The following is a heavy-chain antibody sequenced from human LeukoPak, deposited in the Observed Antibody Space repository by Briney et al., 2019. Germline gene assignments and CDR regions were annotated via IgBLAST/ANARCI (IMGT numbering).Heavy chain of an antibody. CDR1: GGSISSSSYY. V-gene: IGHV4-39*01. CDR3: ARPHDYGDYVGYFDY. CDR2: IYYSGST. Sequence: SETLSLTCTVSGGSISSSSYYWGWIRQPPGTRLEWIVSIYYSGSTYYNPSLKSRVTISVDTSKNQFSLKLSSVTAADTAVYYCARPHDYGDYVGYFDYWGQGTLVTVSS. J-gene: IGHJ4*02. D-gene: IGHD4-17*01.